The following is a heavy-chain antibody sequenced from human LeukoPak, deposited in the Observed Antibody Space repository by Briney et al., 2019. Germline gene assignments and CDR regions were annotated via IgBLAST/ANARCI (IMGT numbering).Heavy chain of an antibody. CDR3: ATCSGSSWFDP. J-gene: IGHJ5*02. CDR2: INHSGST. D-gene: IGHD3-10*02. CDR1: GGSFSGYY. V-gene: IGHV4-34*01. Sequence: HSETLSLTCAVYGGSFSGYYWSWIRQPPGKGLEWIGEINHSGSTNYNPSLKSRVTISVDTSKNQFSLKLSSVTAADTAVYYCATCSGSSWFDPWGQGTLVTVSS.